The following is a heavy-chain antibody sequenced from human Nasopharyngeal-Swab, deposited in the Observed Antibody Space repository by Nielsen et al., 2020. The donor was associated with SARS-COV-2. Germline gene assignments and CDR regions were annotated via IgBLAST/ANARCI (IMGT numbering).Heavy chain of an antibody. J-gene: IGHJ4*02. D-gene: IGHD6-19*01. CDR2: ITWNSGGI. Sequence: SLKISCAASGFTFDGYAMHWVRQAPGKGLEWVSGITWNSGGIGYADSVKGRFTISRDNAKNSLYLQMNSLRPEDTALYYCAKLGAQGAVADHFDSWGQGTLVTVSS. V-gene: IGHV3-9*01. CDR1: GFTFDGYA. CDR3: AKLGAQGAVADHFDS.